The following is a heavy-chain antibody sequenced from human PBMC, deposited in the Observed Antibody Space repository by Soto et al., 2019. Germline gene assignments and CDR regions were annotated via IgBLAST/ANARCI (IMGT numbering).Heavy chain of an antibody. D-gene: IGHD6-13*01. CDR1: GGSFSGYY. Sequence: QVQLQQWGAGLLKPSETLSLTCAVYGGSFSGYYWSWIRQPPGKGLEWIGEINHSGSTNYNPSLKSRVTISVDTSKTQFSLKLSSVTAADTAGEYGARGRSYSISWYAFDYWGQGTLVTVSS. CDR2: INHSGST. J-gene: IGHJ4*02. CDR3: ARGRSYSISWYAFDY. V-gene: IGHV4-34*01.